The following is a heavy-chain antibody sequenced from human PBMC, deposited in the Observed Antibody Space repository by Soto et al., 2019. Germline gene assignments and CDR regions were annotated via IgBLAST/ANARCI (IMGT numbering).Heavy chain of an antibody. D-gene: IGHD6-13*01. CDR1: GFTFSSYA. Sequence: EVQLLESGGGLVQPGGSLRLSCAASGFTFSSYAMSWVRQSPGKGLEWVSAISGSGGSTYYADSVKGRFTISRDNSKNTLYLQMNSLRAEDTAVYYCAKDGYSSKTLSGSRSRLRWYYYMDVWGKGTTVTVSS. CDR2: ISGSGGST. CDR3: AKDGYSSKTLSGSRSRLRWYYYMDV. J-gene: IGHJ6*03. V-gene: IGHV3-23*01.